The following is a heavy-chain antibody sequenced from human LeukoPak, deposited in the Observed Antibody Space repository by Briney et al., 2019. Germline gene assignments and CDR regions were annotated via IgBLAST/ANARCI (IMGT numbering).Heavy chain of an antibody. CDR3: VRHRSGQAWLDP. D-gene: IGHD1-26*01. J-gene: IGHJ5*02. Sequence: PSETLSLTCTVAGDSVTSSSYCWGWIRQPPGRGLEWIGCIYHSGSSYYNSSLNSRVTISVDTSKNEFSPRLKSVTATDTALYYCVRHRSGQAWLDPWGQGTLVTVSS. CDR1: GDSVTSSSYC. V-gene: IGHV4-39*01. CDR2: IYHSGSS.